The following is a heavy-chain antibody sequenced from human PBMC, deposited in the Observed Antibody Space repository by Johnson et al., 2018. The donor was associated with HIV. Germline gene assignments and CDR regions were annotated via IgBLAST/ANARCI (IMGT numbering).Heavy chain of an antibody. CDR3: ARDLGESEKEEWPSDYYDFGKDYPGQDARGVVGVFDF. CDR2: ISSSGSAI. Sequence: QVQLVESGGGVVQPGGSLRLSCAASEFTFSDYYMNWIRQAPGKGLEWVSYISSSGSAIYYADSVKGRFTISRDNSKNTLYLQMNSLRAEDTAVYYCARDLGESEKEEWPSDYYDFGKDYPGQDARGVVGVFDFWGQGTMVTVSS. J-gene: IGHJ3*01. V-gene: IGHV3-11*04. CDR1: EFTFSDYY. D-gene: IGHD3-3*01.